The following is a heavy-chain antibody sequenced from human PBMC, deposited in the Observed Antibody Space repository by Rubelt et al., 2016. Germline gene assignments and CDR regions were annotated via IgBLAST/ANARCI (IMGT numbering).Heavy chain of an antibody. CDR2: INHSGST. D-gene: IGHD6-19*01. J-gene: IGHJ4*02. V-gene: IGHV4-34*01. CDR3: ARGTAVAGIDY. Sequence: QVQLQQWGAGLLKPSETLSLTCAVYGGSFSGYYWSWIRQPPGKGLEWIGEINHSGSTNYNPSPMSRVTMSVDTSKNQCSLKLSAVTAADTAVYYWARGTAVAGIDYWGQGTLVTVSS. CDR1: GGSFSGYY.